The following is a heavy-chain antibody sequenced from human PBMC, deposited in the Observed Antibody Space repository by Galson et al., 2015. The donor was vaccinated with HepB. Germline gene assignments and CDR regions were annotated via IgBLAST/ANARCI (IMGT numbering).Heavy chain of an antibody. J-gene: IGHJ2*01. CDR2: IRSKPNNYAT. CDR3: TDNSHWYFDL. Sequence: SLRLSCAASGFTFSGSTIHWVRQASGKGLEWVGRIRSKPNNYATAYAASVKGRFTFSRDDSKNTASLQMSSLKTEDTAVYYCTDNSHWYFDLWGRGTLVTVSS. V-gene: IGHV3-73*01. D-gene: IGHD5-24*01. CDR1: GFTFSGST.